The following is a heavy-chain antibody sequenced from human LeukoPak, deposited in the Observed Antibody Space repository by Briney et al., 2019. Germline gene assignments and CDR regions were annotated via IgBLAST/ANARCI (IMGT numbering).Heavy chain of an antibody. CDR1: DDSISTDDYY. CDR2: IHDRGTI. CDR3: ARDFRGGYQAMDV. V-gene: IGHV4-31*03. J-gene: IGHJ6*02. D-gene: IGHD3-10*01. Sequence: SETLSLTCTVSDDSISTDDYYWSWIRHHPGKDLEWIGTIHDRGTIYYNPSLKSRVAISIDTSKNQFSLNLRSVTAADTAVYYCARDFRGGYQAMDVWGQGTTVTASS.